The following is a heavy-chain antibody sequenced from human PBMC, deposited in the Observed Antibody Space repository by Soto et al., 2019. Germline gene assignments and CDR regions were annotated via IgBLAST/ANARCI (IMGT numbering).Heavy chain of an antibody. J-gene: IGHJ3*02. CDR3: AKGRGLTARDAFDI. D-gene: IGHD7-27*01. V-gene: IGHV3-30-3*01. CDR1: GFTFSSYA. CDR2: ITYGGSNK. Sequence: PGGSLRLSCAASGFTFSSYAMHWVRQAPGKGLGWVSVITYGGSNKYYADSVKGRFTISRDNSKNTLYLQMNSLRAEDTAVYYCAKGRGLTARDAFDIWGQGTMVTVSS.